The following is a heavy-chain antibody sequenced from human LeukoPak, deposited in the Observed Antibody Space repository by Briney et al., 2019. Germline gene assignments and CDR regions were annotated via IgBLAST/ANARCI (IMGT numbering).Heavy chain of an antibody. J-gene: IGHJ3*02. CDR3: ARRREPYDAFDI. V-gene: IGHV3-13*01. D-gene: IGHD1-14*01. CDR1: GFTFSSYD. CDR2: IGTAGDT. Sequence: PGGSLRLSCAASGFTFSSYDMHWVRQATGKGLEWVSAIGTAGDTYYPGSVKGRFTISRENAKNSLYLQMNSLRAGDTAVYYCARRREPYDAFDIWGQGTMVTVSS.